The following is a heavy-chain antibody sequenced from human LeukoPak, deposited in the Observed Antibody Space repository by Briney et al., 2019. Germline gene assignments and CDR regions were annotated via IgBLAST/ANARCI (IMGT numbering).Heavy chain of an antibody. CDR1: GFTFSSYA. J-gene: IGHJ4*02. CDR2: ISGSGGST. V-gene: IGHV3-23*01. CDR3: AKCRPLYYGSGSRLYYFDY. D-gene: IGHD3-10*01. Sequence: GGSLRLSCAASGFTFSSYAMSWVRQAPGKGLEWVSAISGSGGSTYYADSVKGRFTISRDNSKNTLYLQMNSLRAEDTAVYYCAKCRPLYYGSGSRLYYFDYWGQGTLVTVSS.